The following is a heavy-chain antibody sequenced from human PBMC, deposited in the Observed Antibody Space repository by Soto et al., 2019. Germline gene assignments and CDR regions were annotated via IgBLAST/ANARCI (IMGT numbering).Heavy chain of an antibody. V-gene: IGHV3-23*01. D-gene: IGHD3-22*01. J-gene: IGHJ5*02. CDR2: ISGSGGST. CDR3: AKDPRLLGVDNWFDP. CDR1: GFTFSSYA. Sequence: GGSLRLSCAASGFTFSSYAMSWVRQAPGKGLEWVSAISGSGGSTYYADSVKGRFTIPRDNSKNTLYLQMNSLRAEDTAVYYCAKDPRLLGVDNWFDPWGQGTLVTVSS.